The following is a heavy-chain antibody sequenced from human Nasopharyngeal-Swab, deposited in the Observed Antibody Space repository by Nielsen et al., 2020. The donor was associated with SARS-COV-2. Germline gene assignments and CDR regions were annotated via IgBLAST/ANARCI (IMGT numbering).Heavy chain of an antibody. V-gene: IGHV3-30-3*01. CDR3: ARVPSFSSHPPNFDY. D-gene: IGHD6-6*01. CDR2: ISYDGNIK. J-gene: IGHJ4*02. CDR1: GFTFSSYP. Sequence: GESLKISCAASGFTFSSYPMHWVRQAPGKGLDWVAVISYDGNIKYYTDSVKGRFTISRDNAKNSLYLQMNSLRAEDTAVYYCARVPSFSSHPPNFDYWGQGTLVTVSS.